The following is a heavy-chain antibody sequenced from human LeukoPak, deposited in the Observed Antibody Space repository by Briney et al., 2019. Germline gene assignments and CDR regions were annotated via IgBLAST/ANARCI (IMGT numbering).Heavy chain of an antibody. D-gene: IGHD4-17*01. CDR1: GYTFIGYY. CDR3: ARVTTSPDDAFDI. J-gene: IGHJ3*02. V-gene: IGHV1-2*02. CDR2: INPNTGGT. Sequence: ASVKVSCKASGYTFIGYYIHWVRQAPGQGLEWMGWINPNTGGTKYAQKFQGRVTMTRDTSISTAYMELSRLRSDDTAVYYCARVTTSPDDAFDIWGQGTMVTVSS.